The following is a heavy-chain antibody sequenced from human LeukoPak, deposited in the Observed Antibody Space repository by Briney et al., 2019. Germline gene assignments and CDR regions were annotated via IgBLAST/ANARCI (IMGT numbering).Heavy chain of an antibody. CDR2: IYYSGST. CDR3: ARRSHYSGWYV. Sequence: PSETLSLTCTVSGGSITYNYWNWIRQPPGKGLEWIGYIYYSGSTNYNPSLKSRVTISVDTSKNQFSLKLSSVTAADTAVYFCARRSHYSGWYVWGQGTLVTVSS. D-gene: IGHD6-19*01. J-gene: IGHJ1*01. CDR1: GGSITYNY. V-gene: IGHV4-59*12.